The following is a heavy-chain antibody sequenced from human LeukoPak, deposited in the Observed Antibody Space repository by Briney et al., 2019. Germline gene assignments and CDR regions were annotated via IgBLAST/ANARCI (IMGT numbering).Heavy chain of an antibody. J-gene: IGHJ5*02. CDR2: ISAYNGNT. Sequence: GASVKVSCKASGYTFTIYGISWVRRAPGQGLEWMGWISAYNGNTNYAQKLQGRVTMTTDTSTSTAYMELSSLRSEDTAVYYCARDNSVRDEAWWFNPWGQGTLVTVSS. CDR1: GYTFTIYG. D-gene: IGHD5-24*01. CDR3: ARDNSVRDEAWWFNP. V-gene: IGHV1-18*01.